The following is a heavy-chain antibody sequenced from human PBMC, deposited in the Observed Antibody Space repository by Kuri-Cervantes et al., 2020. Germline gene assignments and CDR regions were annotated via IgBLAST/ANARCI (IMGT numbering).Heavy chain of an antibody. CDR2: IVVGSGNT. CDR3: AAGDRYSYGYFDY. J-gene: IGHJ4*02. D-gene: IGHD5-18*01. V-gene: IGHV1-58*01. CDR1: GFTFTSSA. Sequence: SLKVSCNASGFTFTSSAVQWVRQARGQRLEWIGWIVVGSGNTNYAQKFQERVTITRDMSTSTAYMELSSLRSEDTAVYYCAAGDRYSYGYFDYWGQGTLVTVSS.